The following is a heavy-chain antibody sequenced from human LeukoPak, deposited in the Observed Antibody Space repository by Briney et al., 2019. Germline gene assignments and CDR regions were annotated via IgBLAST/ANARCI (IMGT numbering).Heavy chain of an antibody. Sequence: GGSLRLSCAASGFTFSSYAMSWVRQAPGKGLEWVSAISGSGGSTYYADSVKGRFTISRDNSKNTLYLQMNSLRAEDTAVYYCANDQGGYYGSGPGDFDYWGQGTLVTVSS. CDR1: GFTFSSYA. D-gene: IGHD3-10*01. V-gene: IGHV3-23*01. CDR2: ISGSGGST. CDR3: ANDQGGYYGSGPGDFDY. J-gene: IGHJ4*02.